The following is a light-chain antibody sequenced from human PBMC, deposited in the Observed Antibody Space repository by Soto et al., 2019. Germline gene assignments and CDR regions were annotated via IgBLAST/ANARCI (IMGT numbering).Light chain of an antibody. V-gene: IGKV1-5*01. CDR1: QTVSSW. Sequence: IQMNQSPSTLSGSLGDRVTIPCRASQTVSSWLAWYQQKPGKAPKLLIYDASTRRAGVPPRFIGSGSGTDFTLTISCLQSEDFSAYYYRHYFSYPRTFGQGTKVDIK. CDR2: DAS. CDR3: RHYFSYPRT. J-gene: IGKJ1*01.